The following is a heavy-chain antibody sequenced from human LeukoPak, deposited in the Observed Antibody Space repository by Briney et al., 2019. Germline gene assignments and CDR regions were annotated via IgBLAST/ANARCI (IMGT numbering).Heavy chain of an antibody. Sequence: ASVKVSCRTSGYTFTTYGVTWVRQAPRQGLEWMGWISAYNGDTMYAQKFQGRITMTTDTSTSTANMELRSLRSDDTAVYYCARDHSSSCQLLDYWGQGTLVTISS. J-gene: IGHJ4*02. CDR2: ISAYNGDT. CDR3: ARDHSSSCQLLDY. V-gene: IGHV1-18*01. CDR1: GYTFTTYG. D-gene: IGHD6-13*01.